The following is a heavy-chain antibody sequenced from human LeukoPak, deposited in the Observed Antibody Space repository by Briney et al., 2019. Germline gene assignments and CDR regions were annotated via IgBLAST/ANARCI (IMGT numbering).Heavy chain of an antibody. Sequence: GGSLRLSCAASGFTFRNFAMKWVRQAPGKGLEWVSDISGGGEHTFYADSVKGRFTISRDNSKDTLYLQMNTLRPEDTALYYCAKVPGLSYYASSGYYHYWGQGTLVTVSS. CDR3: AKVPGLSYYASSGYYHY. CDR2: ISGGGEHT. V-gene: IGHV3-23*01. J-gene: IGHJ4*02. D-gene: IGHD3-22*01. CDR1: GFTFRNFA.